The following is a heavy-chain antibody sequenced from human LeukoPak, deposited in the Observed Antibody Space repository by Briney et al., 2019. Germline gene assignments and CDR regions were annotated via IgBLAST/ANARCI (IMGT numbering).Heavy chain of an antibody. Sequence: ASVKVSCKASGYTFTGYYMHWVRQAPGQGLEWMGWINPNSGGTNYAQKFQGRVTMTRDTSISTAYMELSRLRSDDTAVYYCAREEYSSSSLLDWGQGTLVTVSS. J-gene: IGHJ4*02. CDR3: AREEYSSSSLLD. V-gene: IGHV1-2*02. CDR2: INPNSGGT. CDR1: GYTFTGYY. D-gene: IGHD6-6*01.